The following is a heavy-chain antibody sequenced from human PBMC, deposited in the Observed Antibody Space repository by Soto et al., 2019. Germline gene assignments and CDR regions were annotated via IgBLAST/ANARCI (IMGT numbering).Heavy chain of an antibody. V-gene: IGHV3-30-3*01. CDR2: ISYDGSNK. CDR3: ARRAYFDY. CDR1: GFTFSSYA. J-gene: IGHJ4*02. Sequence: GGSLRLSCAASGFTFSSYAMHWVRQAPGKGLEWVAVISYDGSNKYYADSVKGRFTISRDNSKNTLYLQMNSLRAEDTAVYYCARRAYFDYWGQGTLVTVSP.